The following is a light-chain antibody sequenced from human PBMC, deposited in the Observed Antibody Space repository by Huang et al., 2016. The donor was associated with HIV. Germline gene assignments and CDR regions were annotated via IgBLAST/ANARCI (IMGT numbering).Light chain of an antibody. Sequence: EIVMTQSPATLSVSPGERATLSCRASETVVRNLAWYQQNPGQAPGLLIHGASTRATGIPARFSGSGSGTEVTLTISSLQSEDVAVYYCQQYNYWPQTFGQGTKVEIK. J-gene: IGKJ1*01. CDR2: GAS. CDR1: ETVVRN. CDR3: QQYNYWPQT. V-gene: IGKV3-15*01.